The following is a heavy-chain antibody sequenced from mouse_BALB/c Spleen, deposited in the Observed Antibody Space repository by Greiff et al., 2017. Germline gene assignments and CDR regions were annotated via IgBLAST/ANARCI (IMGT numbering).Heavy chain of an antibody. Sequence: VQLQQSGAELVRPGSSVKISCKASGYAFSSYWMNWVKQRPGQGLEWIGQIYPGDGDTNYNGKFKGKATLTADKSSSTAYMQLSSLTSEDSAVYFCAREGIYDGYYPFAYWGQGTLVTVSA. D-gene: IGHD2-3*01. CDR2: IYPGDGDT. V-gene: IGHV1-80*01. CDR1: GYAFSSYW. CDR3: AREGIYDGYYPFAY. J-gene: IGHJ3*01.